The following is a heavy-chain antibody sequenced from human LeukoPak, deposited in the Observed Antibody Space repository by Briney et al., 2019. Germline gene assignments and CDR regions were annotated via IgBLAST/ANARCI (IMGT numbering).Heavy chain of an antibody. D-gene: IGHD3-22*01. CDR1: GFTISSNY. CDR3: ARGGAYYYDSSGYLDY. J-gene: IGHJ4*02. Sequence: PGGSLRLSCAASGFTISSNYMSWVRQTPGKGLEWVSVIYSGGSTYYADSVKGRFTISRDNSKNTLYLQMNSLRAEDTAVYYCARGGAYYYDSSGYLDYWGQGTLVTVSS. CDR2: IYSGGST. V-gene: IGHV3-66*01.